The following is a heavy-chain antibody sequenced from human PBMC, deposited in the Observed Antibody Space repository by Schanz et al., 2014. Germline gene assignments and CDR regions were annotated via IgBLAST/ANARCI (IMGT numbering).Heavy chain of an antibody. CDR2: IGYLGDT. CDR3: AKQIHYDILTVTRN. CDR1: GFTLSNSD. Sequence: EVQLVESGGGLVQPGGSLRLSCAASGFTLSNSDMHWVRQGTGKGLEWVSTIGYLGDTYYPDSVKGRFTVSRDSGQNSLYLQMNCLRAGDTAVYYCAKQIHYDILTVTRNWGQGTLVTVSS. J-gene: IGHJ4*02. D-gene: IGHD3-9*01. V-gene: IGHV3-13*01.